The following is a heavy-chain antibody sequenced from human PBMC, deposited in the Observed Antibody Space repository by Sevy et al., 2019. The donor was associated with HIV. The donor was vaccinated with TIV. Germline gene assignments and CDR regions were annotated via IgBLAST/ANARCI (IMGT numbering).Heavy chain of an antibody. D-gene: IGHD4-4*01. CDR2: ISYDGSNK. J-gene: IGHJ5*02. V-gene: IGHV3-30-3*01. CDR1: GFPFSTYA. CDR3: ARDLRSNYNNYFDP. Sequence: GGSLRLSCAASGFPFSTYALHWGRQAPGKGLEGGAVISYDGSNKYYADSVKGRFTISRDSSKNTLYLQMNSLTTADTAVYYCARDLRSNYNNYFDPWGQGTLVTVSS.